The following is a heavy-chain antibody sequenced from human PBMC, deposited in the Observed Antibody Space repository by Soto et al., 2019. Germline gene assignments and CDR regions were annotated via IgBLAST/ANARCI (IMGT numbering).Heavy chain of an antibody. V-gene: IGHV1-3*01. Sequence: ASVKVSCKASGYTFTSYAMHWVRQAPGQRLEWMGWINAGNGNTKYSQKFQGRVSITRDTSASTAYMELSSLRSEDTAVYYCARDPLLWVGELLPSQLNTFDYWGQGTLVPVYS. CDR2: INAGNGNT. J-gene: IGHJ4*02. CDR3: ARDPLLWVGELLPSQLNTFDY. D-gene: IGHD3-10*01. CDR1: GYTFTSYA.